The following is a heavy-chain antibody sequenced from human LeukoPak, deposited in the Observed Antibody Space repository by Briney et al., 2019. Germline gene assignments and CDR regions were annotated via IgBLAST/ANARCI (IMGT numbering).Heavy chain of an antibody. CDR3: ASSGSRWLIDKTYSPY. J-gene: IGHJ4*02. CDR2: ISHNENT. Sequence: SETLSLTCAVYGGSFSGYYWNWIRQPPGKGLEWIGEISHNENTNYSPSLKRRLTISIDTSKNQFSLKLSSVTAADTAVYYCASSGSRWLIDKTYSPYWGQGTLVTVSS. CDR1: GGSFSGYY. D-gene: IGHD3-22*01. V-gene: IGHV4-34*01.